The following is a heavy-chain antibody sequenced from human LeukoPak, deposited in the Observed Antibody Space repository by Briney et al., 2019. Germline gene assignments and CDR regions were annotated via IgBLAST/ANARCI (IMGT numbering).Heavy chain of an antibody. CDR3: AKWRGYASDWSGPFDD. CDR2: INPNSGAT. CDR1: GYTFTGHY. Sequence: ASVKVSCKASGYTFTGHYIHWVRQAPGQGLEWMGWINPNSGATKYEQKFQGRVTMTTDTSISTAYMELSRLISEDTAVYYCAKWRGYASDWSGPFDDWGQGTLVTVSS. J-gene: IGHJ4*02. D-gene: IGHD6-19*01. V-gene: IGHV1-2*02.